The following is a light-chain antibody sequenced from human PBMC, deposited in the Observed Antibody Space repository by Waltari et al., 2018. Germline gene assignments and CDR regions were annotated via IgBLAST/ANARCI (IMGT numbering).Light chain of an antibody. CDR2: KVS. J-gene: IGKJ2*01. Sequence: DVVMTQSPLSLPVTLGQPASISCRSSQSLVHSDGKTYLYWFQQRPGQSPRRLIYKVSNRDAGFPDRFSGRGSGTDFTLKISRVEAEDVGVYYCMQGTHWPYTFGQGTKLETK. V-gene: IGKV2-30*02. CDR1: QSLVHSDGKTY. CDR3: MQGTHWPYT.